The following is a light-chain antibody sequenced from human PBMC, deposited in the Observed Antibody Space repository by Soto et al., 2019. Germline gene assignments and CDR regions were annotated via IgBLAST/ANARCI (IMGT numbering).Light chain of an antibody. CDR1: QSISSSY. Sequence: EIVFTQSPGTLSLSPGERATLSCRASQSISSSYLAWYQQKPGQAPRLLIYGASRRATGIPDRFGGSGSGTDFTLTISRLEPEDFAVYYCQQYGSSPLFTFGPGTKVDIK. V-gene: IGKV3-20*01. CDR2: GAS. J-gene: IGKJ3*01. CDR3: QQYGSSPLFT.